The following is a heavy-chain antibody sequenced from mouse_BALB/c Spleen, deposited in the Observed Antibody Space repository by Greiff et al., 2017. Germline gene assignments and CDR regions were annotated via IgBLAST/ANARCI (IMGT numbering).Heavy chain of an antibody. Sequence: EVHLVESGGGLVQPGGSRKLSCAASGFTFSSFGMHWVRQAPEKGLEWVAYISSGSSTIYYADTVKGRFTISRDNPKNTLFLQMTSLRSEDTAMYYCARNGYGSSYGAMDYWGQGTSVTVSS. J-gene: IGHJ4*01. CDR1: GFTFSSFG. V-gene: IGHV5-17*02. CDR3: ARNGYGSSYGAMDY. D-gene: IGHD1-1*01. CDR2: ISSGSSTI.